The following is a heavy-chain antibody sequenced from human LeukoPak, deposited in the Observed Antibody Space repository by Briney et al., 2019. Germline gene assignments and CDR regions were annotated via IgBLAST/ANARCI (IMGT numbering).Heavy chain of an antibody. CDR1: GYSISSGYY. CDR3: ARAPSIAAFDY. D-gene: IGHD6-6*01. J-gene: IGHJ4*02. V-gene: IGHV4-38-2*02. Sequence: SETLSLTCTVSGYSISSGYYWGWIRQPPGKGLEWIGSIYHSGSTYYNPSLKSRVTMSVDTSKNQFSLKLSSVTAAGTAVYYCARAPSIAAFDYWGQGTLVTVSS. CDR2: IYHSGST.